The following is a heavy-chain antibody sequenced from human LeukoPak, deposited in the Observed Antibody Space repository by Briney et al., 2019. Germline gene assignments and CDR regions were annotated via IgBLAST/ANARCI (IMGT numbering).Heavy chain of an antibody. CDR2: IYSSEST. CDR1: GESISSFY. CDR3: ARDVVAAVGTFDY. Sequence: SETLSLTCTVSGESISSFYWSWIRQPAGKGLEWIGHIYSSESTNYNPSLKSRVTMSVDTSKNQFSLKLSSVTAADTAVYYCARDVVAAVGTFDYWGQGTLVTVSS. D-gene: IGHD6-13*01. V-gene: IGHV4-4*07. J-gene: IGHJ4*02.